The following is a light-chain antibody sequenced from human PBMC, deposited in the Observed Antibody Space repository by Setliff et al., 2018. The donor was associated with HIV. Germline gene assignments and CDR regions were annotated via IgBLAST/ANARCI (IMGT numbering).Light chain of an antibody. J-gene: IGLJ2*01. CDR2: DVT. Sequence: QSALTQPASVSGSPGQSISISCTGTSSDVGGYSYVSWYQQHPGKAPKLVIYDVTKRPSGVSNRFSGSKSGNTASLTISGLQAEDEADYYCSSYTATTASYVVFGGGTKVTVL. CDR3: SSYTATTASYVV. V-gene: IGLV2-14*03. CDR1: SSDVGGYSY.